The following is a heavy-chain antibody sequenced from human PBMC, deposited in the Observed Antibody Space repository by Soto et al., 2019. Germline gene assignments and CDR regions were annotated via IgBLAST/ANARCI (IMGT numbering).Heavy chain of an antibody. Sequence: GGSLRLSCAASGFTFSSYAMSWVRQAPGKGLEWVSAISGSGGSTYYADSVKGRFTISRDNSKNTLYLQMNSLRAEDTAVYYCARKWGHCSSTSCLYYYYYYMDVWGKGTTVTVSS. D-gene: IGHD2-2*01. CDR3: ARKWGHCSSTSCLYYYYYYMDV. J-gene: IGHJ6*03. CDR1: GFTFSSYA. V-gene: IGHV3-23*01. CDR2: ISGSGGST.